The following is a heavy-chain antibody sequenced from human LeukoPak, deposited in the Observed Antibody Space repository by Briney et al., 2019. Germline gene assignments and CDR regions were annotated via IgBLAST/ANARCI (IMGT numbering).Heavy chain of an antibody. CDR3: ASYYGSGSSEDAFDI. CDR2: ISSSSSYI. V-gene: IGHV3-21*01. J-gene: IGHJ3*02. D-gene: IGHD3-10*01. CDR1: EFSVKYNY. Sequence: GGSLRLSCAASEFSVKYNYMTWVRQAPGKGLEWVSSISSSSSYIYYADSVKGRFTISRDNAKNSLYLQMNSLRAEDTAVYYCASYYGSGSSEDAFDIWGQGTMVTVSS.